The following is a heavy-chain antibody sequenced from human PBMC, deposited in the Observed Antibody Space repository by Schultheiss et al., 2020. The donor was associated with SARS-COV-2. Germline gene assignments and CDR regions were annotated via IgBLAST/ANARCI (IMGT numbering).Heavy chain of an antibody. J-gene: IGHJ6*02. D-gene: IGHD2-2*01. Sequence: SETLSLTCTVSGGSISSGGYYWSWIRQHPGKGLEWIGYIYYSGSTNYNPSLKSRVTISVDTSKNQFSLKLSSVTAADTAVYYCARSQDIVVVPAARSGYYGMDVWGQGTTVTVSS. V-gene: IGHV4-61*08. CDR1: GGSISSGGYY. CDR2: IYYSGST. CDR3: ARSQDIVVVPAARSGYYGMDV.